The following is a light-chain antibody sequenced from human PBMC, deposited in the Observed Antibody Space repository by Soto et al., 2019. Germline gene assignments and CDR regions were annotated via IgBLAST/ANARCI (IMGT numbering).Light chain of an antibody. J-gene: IGLJ2*01. CDR2: DDS. CDR1: NIGSKS. Sequence: SSELTQPPSVSVAPGQTARITCGGNNIGSKSVHWYQQKPRQAPVLVVYDDSDRPSRIPERFSGSNSGNTATLTISTVEAGDEADYYCQVWDSSSDQEVFGGGTKLTVL. CDR3: QVWDSSSDQEV. V-gene: IGLV3-21*02.